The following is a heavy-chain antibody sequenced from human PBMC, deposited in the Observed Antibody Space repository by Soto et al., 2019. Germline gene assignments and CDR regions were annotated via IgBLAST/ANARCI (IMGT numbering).Heavy chain of an antibody. CDR2: IYYSGST. D-gene: IGHD6-19*01. J-gene: IGHJ4*02. CDR1: GGSISSYY. V-gene: IGHV4-59*01. CDR3: ARVHSSGHGVDY. Sequence: SETLSLTCTVSGGSISSYYWSWFRQPPGKGLEWIGYIYYSGSTNYNPSLKSRVTISVDTSKNQFSLKLSSVTAADTAVYYCARVHSSGHGVDYWGPGTLVTVSS.